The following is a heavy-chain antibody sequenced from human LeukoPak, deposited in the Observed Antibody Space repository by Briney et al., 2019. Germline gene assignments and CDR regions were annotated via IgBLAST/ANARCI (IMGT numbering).Heavy chain of an antibody. CDR1: GFTVSSNY. J-gene: IGHJ4*02. CDR2: IYSGGST. D-gene: IGHD5-18*01. Sequence: PGGSLRLSCAASGFTVSSNYMSWVRQAPGKGLEWVSVIYSGGSTYYADSAKGRFTISRDNSKNTLYLQMNSLRAEDTAVYYCARDRGARGYSHGYFDYWGQGTLVTVSS. V-gene: IGHV3-66*01. CDR3: ARDRGARGYSHGYFDY.